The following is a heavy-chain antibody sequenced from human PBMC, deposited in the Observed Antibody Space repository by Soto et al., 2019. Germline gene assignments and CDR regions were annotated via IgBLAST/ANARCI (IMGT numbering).Heavy chain of an antibody. V-gene: IGHV3-23*01. CDR1: GFTFSNYA. Sequence: VQLLESGGGLVQPGGSLRLSCAASGFTFSNYAMSWFRQAPGKALEWVSSINIVGGNTKYADSVRGRFTMSRDDSKNTVFLQMNSLRAEDTAIYYCTKNYYVDSWGQGTLVTVSS. CDR3: TKNYYVDS. CDR2: INIVGGNT. J-gene: IGHJ4*02.